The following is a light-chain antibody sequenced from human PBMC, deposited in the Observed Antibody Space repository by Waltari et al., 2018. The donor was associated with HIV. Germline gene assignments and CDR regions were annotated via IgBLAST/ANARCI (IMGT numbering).Light chain of an antibody. CDR3: QSYDTSLGASV. CDR1: NSNIGAPYD. V-gene: IGLV1-40*01. CDR2: MNT. J-gene: IGLJ3*02. Sequence: QSVLTQPSSVSGAPGRSVIITCTGNNSNIGAPYDVHWYQQLPGAAPKLLISMNTNRPSGVRDRLSVSRSGTSASLAITGLQAGDEADYYCQSYDTSLGASVFGGGTKLTVL.